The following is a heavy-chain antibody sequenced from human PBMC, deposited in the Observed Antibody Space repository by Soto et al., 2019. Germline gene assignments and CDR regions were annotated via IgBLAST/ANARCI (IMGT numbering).Heavy chain of an antibody. CDR3: ARTDPFYYYYGMDV. Sequence: QVQLVESGGGVVHPGRSLRLSCAASGFTFSSYGMHWVRQAPGKGLGWVAVIWYDGSNKYYADSVKGRFTISRDNSKNTLYLQMNSLRAEDTAVYYCARTDPFYYYYGMDVWGQGTTVTVSS. CDR2: IWYDGSNK. J-gene: IGHJ6*02. CDR1: GFTFSSYG. V-gene: IGHV3-33*01.